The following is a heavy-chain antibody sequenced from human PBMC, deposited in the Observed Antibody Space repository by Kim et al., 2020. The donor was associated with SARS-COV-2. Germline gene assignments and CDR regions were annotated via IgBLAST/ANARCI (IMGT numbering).Heavy chain of an antibody. CDR3: ARGMGPTTVTTD. J-gene: IGHJ4*02. D-gene: IGHD4-17*01. Sequence: NSNPSLKSRVTISVDKSKTQFSLKLSSVTAADTAVYYCARGMGPTTVTTDWGQGTLVTVSS. V-gene: IGHV4-4*02.